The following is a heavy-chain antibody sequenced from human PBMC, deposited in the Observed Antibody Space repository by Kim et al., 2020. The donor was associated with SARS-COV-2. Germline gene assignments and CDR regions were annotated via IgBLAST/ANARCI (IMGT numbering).Heavy chain of an antibody. D-gene: IGHD2-2*03. J-gene: IGHJ6*01. CDR2: IYYSGST. V-gene: IGHV4-59*08. Sequence: SETLSRTCTVSGGSISSYYWSGIRQSPGKGLEWIGYIYYSGSTNYNPSLKSRVTISVDTSKNQFSLKLNSVTAADTAVYYCAGHGYCSSTSCYSYFYYG. CDR3: AGHGYCSSTSCYSYFYYG. CDR1: GGSISSYY.